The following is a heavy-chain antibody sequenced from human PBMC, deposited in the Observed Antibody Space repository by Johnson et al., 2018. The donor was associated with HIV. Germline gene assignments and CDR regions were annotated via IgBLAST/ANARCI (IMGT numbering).Heavy chain of an antibody. CDR2: ISYDGSNK. CDR3: ARDPVIFRSGSYYGDRAFDI. D-gene: IGHD1-26*01. Sequence: QVQLVESAGGVVQPGRSLRLSCAASGFTFNIYGMHWVRQAPGKGLEWVAVISYDGSNKYYADSVKGRFTISRDNSKNTLYLQMNSLRAEDTAVYYCARDPVIFRSGSYYGDRAFDIWGQGTMVTVSS. J-gene: IGHJ3*02. V-gene: IGHV3-30*03. CDR1: GFTFNIYG.